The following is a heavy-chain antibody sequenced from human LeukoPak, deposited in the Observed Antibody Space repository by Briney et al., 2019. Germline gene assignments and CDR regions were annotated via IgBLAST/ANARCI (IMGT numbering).Heavy chain of an antibody. D-gene: IGHD3-22*01. Sequence: GASVKVSCKASGYTFTGYYMHWVRQAPGQGLEWMGWINPNCVDTNYAQKFQGRVTMTRDTSISTAYTELSRLRSDDTAVYYCARDPYDSRGNPLDYWGQGTVVSVSS. CDR3: ARDPYDSRGNPLDY. CDR1: GYTFTGYY. J-gene: IGHJ4*02. V-gene: IGHV1-2*02. CDR2: INPNCVDT.